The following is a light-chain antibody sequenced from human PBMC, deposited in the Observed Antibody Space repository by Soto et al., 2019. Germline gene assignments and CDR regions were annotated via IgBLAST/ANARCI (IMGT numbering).Light chain of an antibody. V-gene: IGKV1-5*03. Sequence: DIQMTQSPSTLSASVGDRVTITCRASQSISSWLAWYQQKPGKAPKLLIYKASTLESGVPSRFSGSGSGTEFTLTISRLQPEDFATYYCQQLNSYPRTFGQGSKVEIK. CDR1: QSISSW. CDR3: QQLNSYPRT. J-gene: IGKJ1*01. CDR2: KAS.